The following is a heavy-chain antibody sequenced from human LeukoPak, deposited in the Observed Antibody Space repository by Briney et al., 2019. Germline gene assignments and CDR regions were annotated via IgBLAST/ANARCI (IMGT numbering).Heavy chain of an antibody. CDR3: VRVKKILPEFEI. D-gene: IGHD1-26*01. CDR1: GYRFTDFK. Sequence: ASVKVSCKASGYRFTDFKIHWVRQAAGQGIEWMGWINPATGMNPNSGGTYYAKKFRGRVTMTTDTSISTIYLDMKSLTIDDTAVYVCVRVKKILPEFEIWGQGTLLTVSS. V-gene: IGHV1-2*02. J-gene: IGHJ4*02. CDR2: INPATGMNPNSGGT.